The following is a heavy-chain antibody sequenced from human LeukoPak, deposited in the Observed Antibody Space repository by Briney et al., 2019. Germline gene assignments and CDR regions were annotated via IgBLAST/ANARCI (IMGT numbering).Heavy chain of an antibody. CDR3: ARDLYQLLHWFDP. D-gene: IGHD2-2*01. CDR1: GFTFSSYW. J-gene: IGHJ5*02. V-gene: IGHV3-7*01. Sequence: RTGGSLRLSCAASGFTFSSYWMSWVRQAPGKGLEWVANIKQDGSEKYYVDSVKGRFTISRDNAKNSLYLQMNSLRAEDTAVYYCARDLYQLLHWFDPWGQGTLVTVSS. CDR2: IKQDGSEK.